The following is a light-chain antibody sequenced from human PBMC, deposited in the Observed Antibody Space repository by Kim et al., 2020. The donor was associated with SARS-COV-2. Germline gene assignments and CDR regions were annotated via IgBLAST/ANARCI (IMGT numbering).Light chain of an antibody. CDR1: SSNIGSNP. Sequence: GQSITIPGSGSSSNIGSNPLNWYQQVPGTAPKLLIYTNNQRPSGVPDRFSGSKSGTSASLAISGLQSEDEADYYCAVWDDTLSGWAFGGGTKLTVL. CDR3: AVWDDTLSGWA. J-gene: IGLJ3*02. V-gene: IGLV1-44*01. CDR2: TNN.